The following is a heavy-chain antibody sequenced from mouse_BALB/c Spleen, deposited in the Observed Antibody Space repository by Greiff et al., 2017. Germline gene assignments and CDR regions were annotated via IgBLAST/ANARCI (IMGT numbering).Heavy chain of an antibody. CDR2: ISSGGSYT. CDR1: GFTFSSYG. J-gene: IGHJ2*01. Sequence: EVKLMESGGDLVKPGGSLKLSCAASGFTFSSYGMSWVRQTPDKRLEWVATISSGGSYTYYPDSVKGRFTISRDNAKNTLYLQMSSLKSEDTAMYYCAREGGSSFHYWGQGTTLTVSS. V-gene: IGHV5-6*01. D-gene: IGHD1-1*01. CDR3: AREGGSSFHY.